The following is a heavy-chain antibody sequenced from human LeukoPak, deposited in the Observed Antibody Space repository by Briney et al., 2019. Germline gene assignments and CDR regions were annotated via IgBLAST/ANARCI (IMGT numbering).Heavy chain of an antibody. J-gene: IGHJ5*02. CDR3: ARAYGSGKGLDWFDP. CDR1: GGSISSYY. Sequence: SETLSLTCTVSGGSISSYYWSWIRQPPGKGLEWIGYIYYSGSTNYNPSLKSRVTISVDTSKNQFSLKLSSVTAADTAVYYCARAYGSGKGLDWFDPWGQGTLVTVSS. V-gene: IGHV4-59*01. D-gene: IGHD3-10*01. CDR2: IYYSGST.